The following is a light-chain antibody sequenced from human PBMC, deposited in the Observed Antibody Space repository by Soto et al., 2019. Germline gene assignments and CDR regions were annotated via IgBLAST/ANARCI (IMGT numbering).Light chain of an antibody. J-gene: IGKJ4*01. CDR2: DAS. V-gene: IGKV3D-15*01. Sequence: HSLATLSLSKRERANLSCRASQFIDRYLAWYRQIPGQAPRLLIYDASNRATGIPDRFSGGGSGTDFTLTISSLQSEDFAVYYCQQYNNWPLTFGGGSIV. CDR3: QQYNNWPLT. CDR1: QFIDRY.